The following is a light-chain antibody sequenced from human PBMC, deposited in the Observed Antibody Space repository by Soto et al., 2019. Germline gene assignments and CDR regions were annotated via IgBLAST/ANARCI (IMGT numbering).Light chain of an antibody. Sequence: EIVLTQSPGTLSLSPGERATLSCRASETFRHDYLAWYKQKPGQAPRLLVDDASRSAAGIPDRFSGSGSGTDVTLTISRLEPEDCEVYYCHQCATSPRTFGQGTNVQIK. CDR3: HQCATSPRT. CDR1: ETFRHDY. V-gene: IGKV3-20*01. CDR2: DAS. J-gene: IGKJ1*01.